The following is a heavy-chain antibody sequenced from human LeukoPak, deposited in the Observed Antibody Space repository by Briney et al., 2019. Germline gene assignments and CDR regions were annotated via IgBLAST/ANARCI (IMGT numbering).Heavy chain of an antibody. Sequence: PGGSLRLSCAASGLTFSNAWMSWVRQAPGKGLESVGRIKSKTDGGTTDYAAPVKGRFTISRDDSENTLYLQMNSLKTEDTAVYYCTTEPSYDFWSGYLSWGQGTLVTVSS. CDR2: IKSKTDGGTT. J-gene: IGHJ4*02. V-gene: IGHV3-15*01. CDR1: GLTFSNAW. CDR3: TTEPSYDFWSGYLS. D-gene: IGHD3-3*01.